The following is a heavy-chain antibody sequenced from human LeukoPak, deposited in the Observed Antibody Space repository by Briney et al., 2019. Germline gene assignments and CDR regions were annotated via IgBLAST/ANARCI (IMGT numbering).Heavy chain of an antibody. J-gene: IGHJ4*02. CDR2: INPNSGGT. Sequence: GASVKVSCKASGYTFTGYYMHWVRQAPGQGLEWMGRINPNSGGTNYAQKFQGRVAMTRDTSISTAYMELSRLRSDDTAVYYCASTLVVAATPFVYWGQGTLVTVSS. D-gene: IGHD2-15*01. CDR1: GYTFTGYY. V-gene: IGHV1-2*06. CDR3: ASTLVVAATPFVY.